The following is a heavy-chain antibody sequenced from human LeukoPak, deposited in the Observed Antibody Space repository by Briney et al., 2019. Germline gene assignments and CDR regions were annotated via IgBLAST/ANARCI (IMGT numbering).Heavy chain of an antibody. CDR1: GFTFGTFD. Sequence: GGSLRLSCAASGFTFGTFDMSWVRQAPGKSLEWVSTLACLDASCTEYYSDSVKGRFSISRDKSKSTLSLQVNSLRVEDTAMYYCVRDSEGSFDYWGQGTLVTVSS. CDR3: VRDSEGSFDY. V-gene: IGHV3-23*01. CDR2: LACLDASCTE. J-gene: IGHJ4*02. D-gene: IGHD3-10*01.